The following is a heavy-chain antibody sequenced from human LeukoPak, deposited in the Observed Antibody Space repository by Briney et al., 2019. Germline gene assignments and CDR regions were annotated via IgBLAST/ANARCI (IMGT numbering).Heavy chain of an antibody. J-gene: IGHJ3*02. CDR1: GYTFTGYY. V-gene: IGHV1-2*02. CDR2: INPNSGGT. D-gene: IGHD1-20*01. CDR3: ARRGYDWNGKIGHDTIDI. Sequence: ASVKVSCKASGYTFTGYYMHWVRQAPGQGLEWMGWINPNSGGTNYAQKFQGRVTMTRDTSISTAYMELNSLTSDDTAVYYCARRGYDWNGKIGHDTIDIWGQGTLVTVSS.